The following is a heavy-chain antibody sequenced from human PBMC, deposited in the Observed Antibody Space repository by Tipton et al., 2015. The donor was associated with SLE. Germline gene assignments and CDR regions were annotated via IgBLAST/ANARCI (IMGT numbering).Heavy chain of an antibody. CDR3: AREPVYYYYYMDV. Sequence: TLSLTCTVSGGSISTGSYYWGWIRQPPGRGLEWIGSIYYGGSTYYNPSLESRVTISVDTSKNQFSLKVSSVTAADTAVYYCAREPVYYYYYMDVWGKGTTVTVSS. J-gene: IGHJ6*03. CDR1: GGSISTGSYY. V-gene: IGHV4-39*07. CDR2: IYYGGST.